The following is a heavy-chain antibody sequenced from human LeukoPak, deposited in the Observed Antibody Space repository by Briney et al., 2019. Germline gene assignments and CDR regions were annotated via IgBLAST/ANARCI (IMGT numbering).Heavy chain of an antibody. CDR3: ASGDNDPLFDY. CDR1: GGSISSGGYY. V-gene: IGHV4-31*03. D-gene: IGHD1-1*01. CDR2: IYYSGSA. J-gene: IGHJ4*02. Sequence: PSETLSLTCTVSGGSISSGGYYWSWIRQHPGKGLEWIGSIYYSGSANYNPSLQGRVTISLDTSRNQFSLKLSSVTAADTAVYYCASGDNDPLFDYWGQGTLVTVSS.